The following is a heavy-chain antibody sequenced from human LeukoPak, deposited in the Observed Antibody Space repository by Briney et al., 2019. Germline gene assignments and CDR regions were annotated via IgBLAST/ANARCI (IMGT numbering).Heavy chain of an antibody. J-gene: IGHJ4*02. CDR1: GFTFSSYA. CDR3: ARGPXXXXYYFDY. CDR2: XSYDGSXK. Sequence: PGRSLRLSCAASGFTFSSYAVHWVRQAPGKGLEWVAVXSYDGSXKYXADSVKGRFTTSRDNSKNTLYLQMNSLRAEDTAVYYCARGPXXXXYYFDYWGQGTLVTVSS. V-gene: IGHV3-30-3*01.